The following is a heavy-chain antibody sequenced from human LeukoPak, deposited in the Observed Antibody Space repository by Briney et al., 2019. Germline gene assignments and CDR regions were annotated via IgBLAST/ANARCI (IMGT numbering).Heavy chain of an antibody. J-gene: IGHJ4*02. D-gene: IGHD3-3*01. V-gene: IGHV3-21*01. CDR3: ARDPSITIFGGRGY. CDR2: ISSSSSYI. Sequence: GGSLRLSCAASGFTFSSYSMNWVRQAPGKGLEWVSSISSSSSYIYYADSVKGRFTISRDNAKNSLYLQMNSLRAEDTAVYYCARDPSITIFGGRGYWGQGTLVTVSP. CDR1: GFTFSSYS.